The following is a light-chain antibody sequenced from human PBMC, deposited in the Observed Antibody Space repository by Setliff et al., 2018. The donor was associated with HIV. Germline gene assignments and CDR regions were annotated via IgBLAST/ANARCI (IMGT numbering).Light chain of an antibody. CDR3: CSSTGSNTYV. V-gene: IGLV2-23*01. CDR2: QAS. J-gene: IGLJ1*01. CDR1: SGDVGRYNL. Sequence: SVLTQPASVSGSPGQSITISCTGTSGDVGRYNLVSWYQQQPGKPPKLMIYQASKRPSGVSNRFSGSKSGNTASLTISGLQAEDEADYYCCSSTGSNTYVFGTGTKVTVL.